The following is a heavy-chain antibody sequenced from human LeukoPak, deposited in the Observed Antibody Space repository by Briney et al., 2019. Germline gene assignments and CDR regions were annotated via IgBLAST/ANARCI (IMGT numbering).Heavy chain of an antibody. CDR2: INPSGGST. D-gene: IGHD6-6*01. J-gene: IGHJ4*02. CDR1: GGTFSSYA. Sequence: ASVKVSCKASGGTFSSYAISWVRQAPGQGLEWMGIINPSGGSTSYAQKFQGRVTMTRDMSTSTVYMELSSLRSEDTAVYYCARDLEKQLVAFDYWGQGTLVTVSS. CDR3: ARDLEKQLVAFDY. V-gene: IGHV1-46*01.